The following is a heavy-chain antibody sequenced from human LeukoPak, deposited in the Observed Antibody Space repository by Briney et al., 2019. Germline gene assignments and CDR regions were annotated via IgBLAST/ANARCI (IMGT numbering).Heavy chain of an antibody. J-gene: IGHJ6*03. Sequence: GGSLRLSCAASGFTFSSYSMNWVRQAPGKGLEWVSSSSSSSSYIYYADSVKGRFTISRDNAKNSLYLQMNSLRAEDTAVYYCARDQHRFLEWLSSYYYYMDVWGKGTTVTVSS. D-gene: IGHD3-3*01. CDR2: SSSSSSYI. CDR1: GFTFSSYS. V-gene: IGHV3-21*01. CDR3: ARDQHRFLEWLSSYYYYMDV.